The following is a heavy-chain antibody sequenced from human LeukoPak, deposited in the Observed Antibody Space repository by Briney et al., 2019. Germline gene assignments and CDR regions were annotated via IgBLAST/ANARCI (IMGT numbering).Heavy chain of an antibody. CDR2: IYHSGST. J-gene: IGHJ4*02. D-gene: IGHD3-10*01. CDR1: GGSISSSNW. V-gene: IGHV4-4*02. Sequence: KSSETLSLTCAVSGGSISSSNWWSWVRQPPGKGLEWIGEIYHSGSTNYNPSLKSRVTISVDKSKNQFSLKLSSVTAADTAVYYCARSLGGRHGSGIRRPSDYWGQGNLVTVSS. CDR3: ARSLGGRHGSGIRRPSDY.